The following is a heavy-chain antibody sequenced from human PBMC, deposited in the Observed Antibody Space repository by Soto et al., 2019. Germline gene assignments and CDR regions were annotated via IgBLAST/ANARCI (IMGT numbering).Heavy chain of an antibody. V-gene: IGHV5-51*01. J-gene: IGHJ4*02. CDR3: ARANYNHNDRDFDF. CDR1: GYRFTNFW. CDR2: IYSRDSDT. D-gene: IGHD1-1*01. Sequence: GESLKISCQGSGYRFTNFWIGWVRQRPGKGLEWMGIIYSRDSDTRYSPSFQGQVTISVDSSISTAYLQWSSLKASDTAIYYCARANYNHNDRDFDFWGQGPLGTAPQ.